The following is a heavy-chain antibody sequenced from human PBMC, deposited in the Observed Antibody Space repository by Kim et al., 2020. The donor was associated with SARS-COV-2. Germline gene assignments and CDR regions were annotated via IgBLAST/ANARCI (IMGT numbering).Heavy chain of an antibody. Sequence: TKYYAESVKGRFTISSDNSKTTLYLQMNSLRAEDTAVYYCARDWGSGWGEWGQGTLVTVSS. CDR3: ARDWGSGWGE. CDR2: TK. J-gene: IGHJ4*02. V-gene: IGHV3-30-3*01. D-gene: IGHD6-19*01.